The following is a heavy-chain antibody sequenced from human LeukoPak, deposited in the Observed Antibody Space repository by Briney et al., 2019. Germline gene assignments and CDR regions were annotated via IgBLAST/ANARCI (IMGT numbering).Heavy chain of an antibody. J-gene: IGHJ4*02. CDR2: IGSSDSTT. CDR1: GFTFSSYE. D-gene: IGHD3-9*01. Sequence: GGSLRLSCVGSGFTFSSYEMNWVRQAPGKGLEWLSYIGSSDSTTHYADSVKGRFTISRDNAKNSLYLQMNSLRVEDTAVYYCARAVRYFDYLLGPPDYWGQGTLVTVSS. CDR3: ARAVRYFDYLLGPPDY. V-gene: IGHV3-48*03.